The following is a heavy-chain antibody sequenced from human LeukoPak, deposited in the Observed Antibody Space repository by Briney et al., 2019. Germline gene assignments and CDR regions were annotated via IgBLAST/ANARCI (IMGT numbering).Heavy chain of an antibody. J-gene: IGHJ3*02. CDR2: IYYSGST. Sequence: SETLSLTCTVSGGSISSSTYYWGWIRQPPGKGLEWIGSIYYSGSTYYNPSLKSRVTISVDTSKNQFSLKLSSVTAADTAVYYCARLKKSWGYSSSWFPHGAFDIWGQGTMVTVSS. CDR3: ARLKKSWGYSSSWFPHGAFDI. V-gene: IGHV4-39*07. D-gene: IGHD6-13*01. CDR1: GGSISSSTYY.